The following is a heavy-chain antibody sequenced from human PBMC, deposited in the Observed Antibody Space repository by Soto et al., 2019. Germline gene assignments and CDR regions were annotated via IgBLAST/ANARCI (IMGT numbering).Heavy chain of an antibody. D-gene: IGHD6-19*01. Sequence: QVQLVQSGAEVKKPGASVKVSCKASGYTFTSYGISWVRQAPGQGLEWMGWISAYNGNTNYAQKLQGRVTMTTDTSASPDCMELRSLRSDDTAVYYCARDMQWLDAGDYWGQGTLVTVSS. CDR1: GYTFTSYG. J-gene: IGHJ4*02. CDR3: ARDMQWLDAGDY. CDR2: ISAYNGNT. V-gene: IGHV1-18*01.